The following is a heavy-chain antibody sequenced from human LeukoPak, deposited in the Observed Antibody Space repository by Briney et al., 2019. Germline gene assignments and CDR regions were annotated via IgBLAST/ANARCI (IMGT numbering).Heavy chain of an antibody. CDR2: IRSSTSYK. Sequence: PGGSLRLSCAASGFILSSYSMNWVRQAPGKGLEWVSSIRSSTSYKYYADSVKGRFTISRDNAKKSLYLQMNSLRAEDTAIYYCVRDNWYSSSWVFVSWGQGTLVSVSS. D-gene: IGHD6-13*01. J-gene: IGHJ4*02. CDR3: VRDNWYSSSWVFVS. V-gene: IGHV3-21*01. CDR1: GFILSSYS.